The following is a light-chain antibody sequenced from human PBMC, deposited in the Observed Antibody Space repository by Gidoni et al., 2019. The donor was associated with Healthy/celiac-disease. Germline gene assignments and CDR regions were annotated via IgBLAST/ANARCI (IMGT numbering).Light chain of an antibody. CDR1: KVGDKY. CDR3: QAWDSSTGV. J-gene: IGLJ2*01. V-gene: IGLV3-1*01. Sequence: SYELTQPPSVSVSPGQTARITCSGDKVGDKYACWYQQKPGQSPVLVIYQDSKRPSGIPARFSGSNSGNTATLTISGTQAMEEADYYCQAWDSSTGVFGGGTKLTVL. CDR2: QDS.